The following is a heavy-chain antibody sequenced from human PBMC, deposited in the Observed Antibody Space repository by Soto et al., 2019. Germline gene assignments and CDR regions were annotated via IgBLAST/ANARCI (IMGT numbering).Heavy chain of an antibody. V-gene: IGHV4-30-2*01. J-gene: IGHJ4*02. D-gene: IGHD3-10*01. CDR1: GGSISSGGYS. CDR2: IYHSGST. CDR3: AKKYSYDSGTYLYHFDC. Sequence: TLSLTCAVSGGSISSGGYSWSWIRQPPGKGLEWIGYIYHSGSTYYNPSLKSRVTISVDRSKNQFSLKLSSVTAADTALYYCAKKYSYDSGTYLYHFDCWGQGTLVTVSS.